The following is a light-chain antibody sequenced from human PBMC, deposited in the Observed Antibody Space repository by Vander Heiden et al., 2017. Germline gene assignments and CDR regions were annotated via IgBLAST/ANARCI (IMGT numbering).Light chain of an antibody. V-gene: IGLV2-23*02. CDR2: EVS. CDR1: SSDVGSYNL. CDR3: CQYAGSSTWV. J-gene: IGLJ2*01. Sequence: SPRTQPASVAGSPGKSITISCTGTSSDVGSYNLVSWYQQHPGKAPKRRRYEVSKRPSGVSNRVSASKSGKKVLLQTSGLQAEYEADDDCCQYAGSSTWVFGGGTKLTVL.